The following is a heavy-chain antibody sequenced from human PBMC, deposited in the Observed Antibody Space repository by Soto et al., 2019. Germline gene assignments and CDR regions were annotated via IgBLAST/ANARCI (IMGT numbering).Heavy chain of an antibody. D-gene: IGHD3-10*01. CDR1: GFTFSNYA. CDR2: IHGGGAGT. J-gene: IGHJ5*02. CDR3: GKDAVSNNGEWDWIDP. Sequence: EAQLLESGGGLVQPGGSLRLTCAASGFTFSNYAMTWVRQVPGKGLEWVSSIHGGGAGTYYSDSVKGRFTVSRDDSEKTLYLQLGSLRVDDTAVYYCGKDAVSNNGEWDWIDPWGQGTLVIVSS. V-gene: IGHV3-23*01.